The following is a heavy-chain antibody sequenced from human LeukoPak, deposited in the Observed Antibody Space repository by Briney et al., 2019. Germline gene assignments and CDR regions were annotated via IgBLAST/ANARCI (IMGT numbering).Heavy chain of an antibody. D-gene: IGHD1-26*01. CDR1: GYSFTTCW. CDR2: IYPGDSDT. J-gene: IGHJ4*02. V-gene: IGHV5-51*01. Sequence: GESLQISCKASGYSFTTCWIAWVRQMPGKGLEWMGIIYPGDSDTRYSPSFQGQVTISADKSISTAYLQWSSLKASDTAMYYCARQVAATNYFDYWGQGTLVTVSS. CDR3: ARQVAATNYFDY.